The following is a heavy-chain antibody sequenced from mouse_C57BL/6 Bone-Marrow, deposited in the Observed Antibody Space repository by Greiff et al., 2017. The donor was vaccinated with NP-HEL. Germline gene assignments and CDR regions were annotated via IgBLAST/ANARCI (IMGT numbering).Heavy chain of an antibody. Sequence: EVQLQQSGAELVRPGASVKLSCTASGFNIKDDYMHWVKQRPEQGLEWIGWIDPENGDTEYASKFQGKATITADTSSNPAYLQLSSLTSEDTAVYYCTTVYGTSDYWGQGTTLTVSS. CDR2: IDPENGDT. D-gene: IGHD1-1*01. CDR3: TTVYGTSDY. J-gene: IGHJ2*01. CDR1: GFNIKDDY. V-gene: IGHV14-4*01.